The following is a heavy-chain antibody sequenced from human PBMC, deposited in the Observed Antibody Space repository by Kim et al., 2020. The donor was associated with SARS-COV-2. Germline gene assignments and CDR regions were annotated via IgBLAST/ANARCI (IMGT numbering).Heavy chain of an antibody. CDR3: VREIRISFYFDY. D-gene: IGHD3-10*01. J-gene: IGHJ4*01. V-gene: IGHV1-46*01. Sequence: TLYAQEFQGRITMTRDTSTTTGYMELSSLTPEDTAVYYCVREIRISFYFDYWGQGTLVAVSS. CDR2: T.